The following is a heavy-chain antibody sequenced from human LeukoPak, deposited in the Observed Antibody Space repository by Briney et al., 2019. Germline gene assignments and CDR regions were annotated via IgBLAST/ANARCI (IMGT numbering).Heavy chain of an antibody. V-gene: IGHV4-61*01. D-gene: IGHD1-14*01. CDR2: IYYSGST. Sequence: SETLSLTCTVSVGSVSSGSYDWSWLRQPPGKGLEWLGYIYYSGSTIYNPSLKTRVTISVDTSKNQFSLKLSSVTAADTAVYYCARDLGSDLTTAPGGWFYPWGQGTLVTVSS. CDR3: ARDLGSDLTTAPGGWFYP. J-gene: IGHJ5*02. CDR1: VGSVSSGSYD.